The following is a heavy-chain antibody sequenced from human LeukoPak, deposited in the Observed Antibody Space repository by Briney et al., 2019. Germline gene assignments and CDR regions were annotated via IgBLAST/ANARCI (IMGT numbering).Heavy chain of an antibody. Sequence: QAGGSLRLSCAASGFTFSIYGMHWVRQAPGKGLEWVAFIRYDETNKYYADSVKGRFTISRDNSKNTLYLQMNSLRTEDTAVYYCAKFWNDPEYYFDYWGQGTLVTVSS. D-gene: IGHD1-1*01. J-gene: IGHJ4*02. CDR2: IRYDETNK. CDR3: AKFWNDPEYYFDY. CDR1: GFTFSIYG. V-gene: IGHV3-30*02.